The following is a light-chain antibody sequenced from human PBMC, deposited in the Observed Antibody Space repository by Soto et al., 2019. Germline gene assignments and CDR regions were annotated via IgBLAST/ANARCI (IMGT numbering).Light chain of an antibody. CDR3: QQYGSSPQRWT. Sequence: VLTQSPGTLSLSVGERATLSCRASQSISSSYLAWYQQKPGQAARLLIYGASSRATGIPDRLSGSGSSRDFTHIISRMETEDFAVYYCQQYGSSPQRWTFGEGTKVDI. CDR1: QSISSSY. V-gene: IGKV3-20*01. J-gene: IGKJ1*01. CDR2: GAS.